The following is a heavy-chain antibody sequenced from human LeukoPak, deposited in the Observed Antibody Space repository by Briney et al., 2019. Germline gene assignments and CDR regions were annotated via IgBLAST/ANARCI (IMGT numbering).Heavy chain of an antibody. CDR1: GNTFSSFG. V-gene: IGHV1-18*01. CDR3: AMGEYYYVDV. J-gene: IGHJ6*03. D-gene: IGHD3-16*01. Sequence: GASVKVSCKASGNTFSSFGIAWVRQAPGQGPEWMGWISPYNGDTNYAQEFQDRVTLTTDTSTSTAYMALRSLRSDDTALYYCAMGEYYYVDVWGNGTMVSVSS. CDR2: ISPYNGDT.